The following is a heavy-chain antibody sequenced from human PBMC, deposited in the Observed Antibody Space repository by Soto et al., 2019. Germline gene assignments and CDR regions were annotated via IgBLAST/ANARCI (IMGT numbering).Heavy chain of an antibody. Sequence: EVQLLESGGGLVQPGGSLRLSCAASGFTFSTYAMIWVRQAPGKGLEWVSVITGGGGRTYYADSVKGRFTISRDNSKNTLYLPMNRLRAEETAVYDRAPARYGAYGGVDSWGQGTLGTVSS. J-gene: IGHJ4*02. V-gene: IGHV3-23*01. CDR3: APARYGAYGGVDS. CDR2: ITGGGGRT. CDR1: GFTFSTYA. D-gene: IGHD4-17*01.